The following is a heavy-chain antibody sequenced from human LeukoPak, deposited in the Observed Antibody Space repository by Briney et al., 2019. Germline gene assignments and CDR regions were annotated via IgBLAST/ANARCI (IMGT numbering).Heavy chain of an antibody. D-gene: IGHD3-10*01. CDR1: GFTFSDYY. Sequence: GGSLRLSCAASGFTFSDYYMSWIRQAPGKGLEWVSYISSSGSTIYYADSVKGRFTISRDNSKNTLYLQMNSLRAEDTAVYYCAKEDGSGSYRYDYWGQGTLVTVSS. CDR3: AKEDGSGSYRYDY. V-gene: IGHV3-11*04. J-gene: IGHJ4*02. CDR2: ISSSGSTI.